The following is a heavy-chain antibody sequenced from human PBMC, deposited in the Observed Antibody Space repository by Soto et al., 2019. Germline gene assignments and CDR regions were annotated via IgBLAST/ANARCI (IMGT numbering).Heavy chain of an antibody. D-gene: IGHD6-13*01. Sequence: SETLSLTCTVSGGSISSNYWTWIRQPPGEGLEWIGYVYNSGSTNHNPSLKSRVTISEDTSKSQFSLKVNSMTAADTAVYYCARYRREAVAGYTLDSWGQGILVTVSS. CDR1: GGSISSNY. CDR2: VYNSGST. J-gene: IGHJ5*02. CDR3: ARYRREAVAGYTLDS. V-gene: IGHV4-59*01.